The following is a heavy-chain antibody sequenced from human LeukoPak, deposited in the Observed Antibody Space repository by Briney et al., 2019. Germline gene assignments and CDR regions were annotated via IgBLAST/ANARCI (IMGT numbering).Heavy chain of an antibody. CDR1: GGSVSSSDYY. V-gene: IGHV4-39*01. J-gene: IGHJ4*02. Sequence: SETLSLTCTVSGGSVSSSDYYWGGIRQSPGKGLEWIGAMHHSGSASYNPSLQSRVTISVDTSKNQFSLKLSSVTAADTAVYYCARYWAGQYYSDYWGQGTLVTVSS. CDR3: ARYWAGQYYSDY. D-gene: IGHD6-19*01. CDR2: MHHSGSA.